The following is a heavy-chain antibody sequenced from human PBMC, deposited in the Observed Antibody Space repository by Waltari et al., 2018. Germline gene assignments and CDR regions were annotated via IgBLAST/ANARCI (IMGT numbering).Heavy chain of an antibody. Sequence: DVQLVDSGGGLVQPGGSLRLSCAASGFTFGTCSLHWVRQAPGKGLVWVSRISSDGSTTVYADSVKGRFTISRDNAKNTLYPQMNSLRPEDTAVYYCVLQGDGHLFYYYGMDVWGQGTTVTVSS. J-gene: IGHJ6*02. V-gene: IGHV3-74*01. D-gene: IGHD3-16*01. CDR2: ISSDGSTT. CDR3: VLQGDGHLFYYYGMDV. CDR1: GFTFGTCS.